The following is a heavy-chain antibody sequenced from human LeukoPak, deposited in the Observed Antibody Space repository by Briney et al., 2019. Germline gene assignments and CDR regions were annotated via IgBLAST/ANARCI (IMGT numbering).Heavy chain of an antibody. J-gene: IGHJ3*02. CDR2: IYYSGST. CDR1: GGSISSSSYY. D-gene: IGHD2-2*01. V-gene: IGHV4-39*07. Sequence: SETLSLTCTVSGGSISSSSYYWGCIRQPPGKGLECIGSIYYSGSTYYNPSLKSRVTISVDTSKNQFSLKLSSVTAADTAVYYCAREGCSCTSCYFGAFDIWGQGTMVTVSS. CDR3: AREGCSCTSCYFGAFDI.